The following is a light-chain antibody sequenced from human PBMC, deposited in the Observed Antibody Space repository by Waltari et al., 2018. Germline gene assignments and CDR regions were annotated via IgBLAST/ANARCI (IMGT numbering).Light chain of an antibody. CDR1: QDISSW. CDR2: DAS. V-gene: IGKV1-12*01. CDR3: QQANSFPYT. Sequence: DIQMTQSPSSVSASVGDRVTITCRASQDISSWIAWYQQKPGQAPKLLIDDASRLQSGVPSRFSGSGSGTDFTLTISGLQPEEFATYFCQQANSFPYTFGQGTKLEI. J-gene: IGKJ2*01.